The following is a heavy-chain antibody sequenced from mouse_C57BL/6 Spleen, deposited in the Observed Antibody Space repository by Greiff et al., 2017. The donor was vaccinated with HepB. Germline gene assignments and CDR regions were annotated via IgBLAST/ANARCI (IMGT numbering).Heavy chain of an antibody. CDR1: GYTFTDYN. D-gene: IGHD2-3*01. V-gene: IGHV1-22*01. J-gene: IGHJ2*01. CDR3: ARGGYYPPYFDY. CDR2: INPNNGGT. Sequence: EVQLQQSGPELVKPGASVKMSCKASGYTFTDYNMHWVKQSHGKSLEWIGYINPNNGGTSYNQKFKGKATLTVNKSSSTAYMELRSLTSEDSAVDYCARGGYYPPYFDYWGQGTTLTVSS.